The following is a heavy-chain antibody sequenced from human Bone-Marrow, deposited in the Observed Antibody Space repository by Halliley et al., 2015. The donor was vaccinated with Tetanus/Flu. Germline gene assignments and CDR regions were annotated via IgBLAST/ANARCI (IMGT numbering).Heavy chain of an antibody. Sequence: YYSVTSNYHPPLKGRVTISIDTSKNQFSLKMTSVTTADTGVYYCARSYSSPYYGGFDPWGQGTLVTVSS. J-gene: IGHJ5*02. D-gene: IGHD6-13*01. CDR3: ARSYSSPYYGGFDP. V-gene: IGHV4-59*01. CDR2: YYSVTS.